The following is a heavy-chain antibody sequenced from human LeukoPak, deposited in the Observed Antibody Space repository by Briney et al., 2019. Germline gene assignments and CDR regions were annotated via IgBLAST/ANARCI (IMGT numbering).Heavy chain of an antibody. V-gene: IGHV3-21*04. D-gene: IGHD2-8*01. CDR1: GFTFSSYA. J-gene: IGHJ5*02. CDR3: AKDPAFDCTNGVCYDWFDP. Sequence: GGSLRLSCAASGFTFSSYAMNWVRQAPGKGLEWVSFISSSNSYIYYADSVKGRFTISRDNAKNSLYLQMNSLRAEDTAVYYCAKDPAFDCTNGVCYDWFDPWGQGTLVTVSS. CDR2: ISSSNSYI.